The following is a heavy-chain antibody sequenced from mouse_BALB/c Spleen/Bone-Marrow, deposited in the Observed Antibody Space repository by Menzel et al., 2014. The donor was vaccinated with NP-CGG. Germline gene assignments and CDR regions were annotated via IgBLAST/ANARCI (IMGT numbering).Heavy chain of an antibody. Sequence: QVQLKQSGAELARPGASVKLSCKASGYTFTSYWMQWVKQRPGQGLEWIGATYPGDGDTRYTQKFKGKATLTADKSSSTAYMQLSSLASEDSAVYYCARWLLPFDYWGQGTTLTVSS. CDR3: ARWLLPFDY. CDR2: TYPGDGDT. D-gene: IGHD2-3*01. CDR1: GYTFTSYW. V-gene: IGHV1-87*01. J-gene: IGHJ2*01.